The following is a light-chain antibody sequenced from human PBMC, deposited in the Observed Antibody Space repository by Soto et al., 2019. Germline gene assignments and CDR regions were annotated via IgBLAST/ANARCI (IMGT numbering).Light chain of an antibody. J-gene: IGLJ2*01. Sequence: QAVVTQPPSVSGAPGQRVTISCTGSSSNIGAGYDVHWYQQLPGTAPKLIIYGNSNRPSGVPDRFSGSKSGTSASLAITGLQAEAEADYYCQSYDSSLSGPVVFGGGTKLTVL. CDR1: SSNIGAGYD. CDR2: GNS. CDR3: QSYDSSLSGPVV. V-gene: IGLV1-40*01.